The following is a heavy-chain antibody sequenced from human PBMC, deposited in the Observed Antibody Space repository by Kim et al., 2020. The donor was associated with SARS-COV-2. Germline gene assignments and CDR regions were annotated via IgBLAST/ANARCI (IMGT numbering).Heavy chain of an antibody. V-gene: IGHV4-39*07. CDR3: ARDSYGSGSYGRFDP. D-gene: IGHD3-10*01. Sequence: SETLYLTCTVSSTSISSSDYYWGWIRQPPGKGLEWIGSINYSGNTYYTSSLKSRVTMSVDTSKNRFSLNLISVTAADTAFYYCARDSYGSGSYGRFDPWGQGTLVTVSS. CDR2: INYSGNT. CDR1: STSISSSDYY. J-gene: IGHJ5*02.